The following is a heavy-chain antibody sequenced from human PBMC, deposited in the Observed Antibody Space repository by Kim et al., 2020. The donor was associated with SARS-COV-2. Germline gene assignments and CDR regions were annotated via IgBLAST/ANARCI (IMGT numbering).Heavy chain of an antibody. Sequence: SETLSLTCTVSGGSISSGDYYWSWIRQPPGKGLEWIGYIYNSGSTYYNPSLKSRVTISVDTSKNQFSLKLSSVTAADTAVYYCAREGRFLEWLLSNSYYYYMDVWGKGTTVTVSS. V-gene: IGHV4-30-4*01. CDR2: IYNSGST. J-gene: IGHJ6*03. CDR1: GGSISSGDYY. CDR3: AREGRFLEWLLSNSYYYYMDV. D-gene: IGHD3-3*01.